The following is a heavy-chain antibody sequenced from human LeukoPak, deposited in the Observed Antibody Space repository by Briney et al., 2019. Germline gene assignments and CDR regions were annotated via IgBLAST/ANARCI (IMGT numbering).Heavy chain of an antibody. Sequence: PGGSLRLSCAAYGFTFSSNWMSWVRQAPGKGLEWVANIKQDGSEKYYVDSVKGRFTISRDNAKNSLYLQMNSLRAEDTAVYYRARAGGYCSGGSCLDYYYYMDVWGKGTTVTVSS. CDR1: GFTFSSNW. D-gene: IGHD2-15*01. CDR3: ARAGGYCSGGSCLDYYYYMDV. V-gene: IGHV3-7*01. CDR2: IKQDGSEK. J-gene: IGHJ6*03.